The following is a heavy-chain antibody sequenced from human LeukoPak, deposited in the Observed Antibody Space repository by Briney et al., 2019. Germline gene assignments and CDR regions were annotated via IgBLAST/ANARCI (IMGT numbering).Heavy chain of an antibody. Sequence: GGSLRLSCVASGFIFSNYGLPWVRQAPGKGLEWVAVIWYDGSKKYYTDSVKGRFTISRDNSKSTLYLQMNSLRAEDTAMYYCARELSGYWLDTWGQGTLVTVSS. CDR2: IWYDGSKK. J-gene: IGHJ5*02. V-gene: IGHV3-33*01. CDR1: GFIFSNYG. CDR3: ARELSGYWLDT. D-gene: IGHD3-3*01.